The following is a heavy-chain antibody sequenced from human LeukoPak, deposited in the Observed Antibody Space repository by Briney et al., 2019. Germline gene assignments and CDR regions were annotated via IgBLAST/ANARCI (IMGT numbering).Heavy chain of an antibody. J-gene: IGHJ4*02. CDR1: GYTFNSYG. D-gene: IGHD3-16*01. V-gene: IGHV1-18*01. CDR2: INPDNGNT. CDR3: ARDRGTFDY. Sequence: ASVKVSCKASGYTFNSYGISWVRQAPGQGLERMGWINPDNGNTNYAQKDQGRVTMTTDTSTSTAYMELRNLRSDDTAVYYCARDRGTFDYWGQGTLVTVSS.